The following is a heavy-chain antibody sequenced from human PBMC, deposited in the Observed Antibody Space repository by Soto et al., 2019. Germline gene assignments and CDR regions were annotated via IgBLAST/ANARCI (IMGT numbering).Heavy chain of an antibody. V-gene: IGHV3-30*18. D-gene: IGHD1-26*01. Sequence: QVQLVESGGGVVQPGRSLRLSCAASGFTFSDYGMHWVRQAPGKGLEWVAVISHDGSNAYYSDSVKGRFIISRDNSKNKLHLEMNRLRDEDTTVYYCAQGEPDVTSHHYYFHYGMYVWGQGTTVTVS. J-gene: IGHJ6*02. CDR3: AQGEPDVTSHHYYFHYGMYV. CDR1: GFTFSDYG. CDR2: ISHDGSNA.